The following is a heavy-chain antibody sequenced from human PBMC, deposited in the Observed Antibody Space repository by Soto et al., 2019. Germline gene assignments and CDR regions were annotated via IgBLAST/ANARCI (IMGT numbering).Heavy chain of an antibody. CDR2: IYYSGST. CDR3: ARQRTSVVTQAYFDS. V-gene: IGHV4-39*01. D-gene: IGHD2-21*02. CDR1: GDSINSRSYY. J-gene: IGHJ4*02. Sequence: PSETLSLTCTVTGDSINSRSYYWGWIRQPPGKGLEWIGSIYYSGSTYNNPSLKSRVSMSVDTSKNQFSLKLRSVTAADTALYYCARQRTSVVTQAYFDSWGQGSLVTVSS.